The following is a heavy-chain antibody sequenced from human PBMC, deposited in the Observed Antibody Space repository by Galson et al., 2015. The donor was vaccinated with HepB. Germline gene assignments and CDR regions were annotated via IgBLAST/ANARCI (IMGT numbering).Heavy chain of an antibody. CDR1: GFTFSSYW. CDR2: INSDGSST. V-gene: IGHV3-74*01. D-gene: IGHD3-10*01. J-gene: IGHJ5*02. CDR3: ARDRHGGRITMVRGFDP. Sequence: SLRLSCAASGFTFSSYWIHWVRQAPGKGLVWVSRINSDGSSTSYADSVKGRFTISRDNAKNTLYLQMNSLRAEDTAVYYCARDRHGGRITMVRGFDPWGQGTLVTVSS.